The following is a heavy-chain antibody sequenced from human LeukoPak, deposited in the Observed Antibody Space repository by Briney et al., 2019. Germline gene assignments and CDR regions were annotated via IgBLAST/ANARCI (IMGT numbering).Heavy chain of an antibody. Sequence: GGSLRLSCAASGFTVSSNYMSWVRQAPGKGLEWVSVIYSGGSTYYADSVKGRFTISRDNSKNTLYLQMNSLRAEDTAVYYCARPTTLYYFDYWGQGTLVTVSS. CDR1: GFTVSSNY. D-gene: IGHD4-11*01. V-gene: IGHV3-53*01. J-gene: IGHJ4*02. CDR2: IYSGGST. CDR3: ARPTTLYYFDY.